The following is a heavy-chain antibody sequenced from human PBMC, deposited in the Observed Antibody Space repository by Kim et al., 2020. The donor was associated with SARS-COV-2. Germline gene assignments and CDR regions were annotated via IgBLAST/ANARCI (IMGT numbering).Heavy chain of an antibody. J-gene: IGHJ3*02. V-gene: IGHV1-69*02. Sequence: AQKFQGRVTITADKSTSTAYMELSSLRSEDTAVYYCARTLAAAGDDAFDIWGQGTMVTVSS. D-gene: IGHD6-13*01. CDR3: ARTLAAAGDDAFDI.